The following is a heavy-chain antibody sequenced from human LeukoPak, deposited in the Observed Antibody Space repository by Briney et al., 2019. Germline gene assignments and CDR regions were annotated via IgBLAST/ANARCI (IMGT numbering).Heavy chain of an antibody. CDR1: GYTXTGYY. CDR3: ARDLGYSYGNDAFDI. CDR2: INPNSGGT. D-gene: IGHD5-18*01. J-gene: IGHJ3*02. V-gene: IGHV1-2*02. Sequence: ASVKVSCKASGYTXTGYYMHWVRQAPGQGLEWMGWINPNSGGTNYAQKFQGRVTMTRDTSISTAYMELSRLRSDDTAVYYCARDLGYSYGNDAFDIWGQGTMVTVSS.